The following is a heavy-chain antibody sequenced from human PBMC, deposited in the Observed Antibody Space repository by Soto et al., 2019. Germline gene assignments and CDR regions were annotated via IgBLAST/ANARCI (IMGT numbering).Heavy chain of an antibody. CDR1: GFSFSYAW. Sequence: EVQLVESGGGLVKPGGSLRLSCAASGFSFSYAWMSWVRQAPGKGPEWVGRIKSKTDGGTTDYVAPVKVRFTISRDDSKNTLYLQMNSLKIEDTAVYYCTHDYGDYRYYFDYWGPGTLVTVSS. J-gene: IGHJ4*02. CDR3: THDYGDYRYYFDY. V-gene: IGHV3-15*01. CDR2: IKSKTDGGTT. D-gene: IGHD4-17*01.